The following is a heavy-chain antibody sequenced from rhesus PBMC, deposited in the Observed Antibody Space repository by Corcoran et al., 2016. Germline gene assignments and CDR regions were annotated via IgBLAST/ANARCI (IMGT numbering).Heavy chain of an antibody. Sequence: QVQLQESGPGLVKPSETLSLTCAVSGSFFRRNYWSWIRQPPGTGLEWIGCISGGGGSNYLNPSLQSRVTLSVDTSKNQFSLKLSSVTAADTAVYYCARAYWDGSYVFWYFDLWGPGTPITISS. CDR3: ARAYWDGSYVFWYFDL. V-gene: IGHV4S14*01. CDR1: GSFFRRNY. D-gene: IGHD4-4*01. CDR2: ISGGGGSN. J-gene: IGHJ2*01.